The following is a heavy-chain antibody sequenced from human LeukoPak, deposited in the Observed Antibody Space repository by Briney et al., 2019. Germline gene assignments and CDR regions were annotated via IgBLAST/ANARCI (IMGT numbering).Heavy chain of an antibody. V-gene: IGHV1-69*05. CDR1: GGTFSSYA. J-gene: IGHJ4*02. D-gene: IGHD3-10*01. CDR3: ATSLSSSGSYYNVFHYFDY. Sequence: GASVKVSCTASGGTFSSYAISWVRQAPGQGLEWMGGIIPIFGTANYAQKFQGRVTITTDESTSTAYMELSSLRSEDTAVYYCATSLSSSGSYYNVFHYFDYWGQGTLVTVSS. CDR2: IIPIFGTA.